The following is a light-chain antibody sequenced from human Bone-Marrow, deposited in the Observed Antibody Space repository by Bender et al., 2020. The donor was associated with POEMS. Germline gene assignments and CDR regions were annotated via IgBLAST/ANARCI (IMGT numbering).Light chain of an antibody. J-gene: IGLJ3*02. CDR1: VLGNSF. CDR3: AAWDDYLNGWV. Sequence: SYALIQPPSLSVSPGHTAIITCSGDVLGNSFSSWFQQRPGQSPVMLIYQNNRRPSGVPDRFSGSKSGTSASLAISGLQSEDEAHYYCAAWDDYLNGWVFGGGTKLTVL. V-gene: IGLV3-1*01. CDR2: QNN.